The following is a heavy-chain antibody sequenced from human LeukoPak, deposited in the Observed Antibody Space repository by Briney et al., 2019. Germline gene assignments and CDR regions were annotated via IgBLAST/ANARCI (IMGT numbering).Heavy chain of an antibody. CDR3: ARGGYSSSPDY. CDR2: ISSSSSYT. V-gene: IGHV3-11*06. CDR1: GFTFSNYA. D-gene: IGHD6-13*01. Sequence: TGASLRLSCAASGFTFSNYAMSWVRQAPGKGLEWVSYISSSSSYTNYADSVKGRFTISRDNAKNSLYLQMNSLRAEDTAVYYCARGGYSSSPDYWGQGTLVTVSS. J-gene: IGHJ4*02.